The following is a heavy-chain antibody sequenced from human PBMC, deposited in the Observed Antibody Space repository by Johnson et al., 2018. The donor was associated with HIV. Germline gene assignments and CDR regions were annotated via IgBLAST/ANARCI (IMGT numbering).Heavy chain of an antibody. CDR2: ISGSGGSI. CDR1: GFTFSSYA. J-gene: IGHJ3*02. V-gene: IGHV3-23*04. Sequence: VQLVESGGGVVQPGGSLRLSCAASGFTFSSYAMSWVRQAPGKGLEWVSAISGSGGSIYYADSVKGRITVSRDNAKNSLYLQMNSLRAEDTAVYYCASPPDGFDIWGQGTMVTVSS. CDR3: ASPPDGFDI.